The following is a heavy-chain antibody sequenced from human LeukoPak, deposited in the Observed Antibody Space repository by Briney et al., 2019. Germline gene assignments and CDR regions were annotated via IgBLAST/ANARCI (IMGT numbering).Heavy chain of an antibody. CDR2: IYYSGST. CDR3: ARLGATVTTLSWFDP. V-gene: IGHV4-39*01. D-gene: IGHD4-17*01. Sequence: PSETLSLTCTVSGGSVSSSSYYWGWIRQPPGKGLEWIGGIYYSGSTYYSPSLKSRVTLSIDTSKNQFSLRLTSVTATDTAVYYCARLGATVTTLSWFDPWGQGTLVTVSS. J-gene: IGHJ5*02. CDR1: GGSVSSSSYY.